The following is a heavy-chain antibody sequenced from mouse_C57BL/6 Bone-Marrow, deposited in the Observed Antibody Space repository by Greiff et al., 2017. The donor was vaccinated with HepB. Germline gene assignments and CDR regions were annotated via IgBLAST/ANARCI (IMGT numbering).Heavy chain of an antibody. V-gene: IGHV1-69*01. Sequence: QVQLQQPGAELVMPGASVKLSCKASGYTLTSYWMHWVKQRPGQGLEWIGEIEPSDSYTNYNQKFKGKSTLTVDKSSSTAYMQLSSLTSEDSAVYYCARRYYYGLHWYFDVWGTGTTVTVSS. CDR1: GYTLTSYW. CDR3: ARRYYYGLHWYFDV. D-gene: IGHD1-1*01. J-gene: IGHJ1*03. CDR2: IEPSDSYT.